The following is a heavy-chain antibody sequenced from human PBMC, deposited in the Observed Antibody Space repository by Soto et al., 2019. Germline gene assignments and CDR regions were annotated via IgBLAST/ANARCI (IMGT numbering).Heavy chain of an antibody. J-gene: IGHJ4*02. CDR1: GGSISETYW. CDR2: ISYRGTT. D-gene: IGHD6-19*01. CDR3: ARHIGVTGTRGFDY. Sequence: QVQLQESGPGLVEPSETLSLTCAVSGGSISETYWWSWVRQPPGKGLEWIGEISYRGTTHYNPSLRSRVTISNDTSRNQISLTLISVTAADSASYYCARHIGVTGTRGFDYWGQGTLVTVSS. V-gene: IGHV4-4*02.